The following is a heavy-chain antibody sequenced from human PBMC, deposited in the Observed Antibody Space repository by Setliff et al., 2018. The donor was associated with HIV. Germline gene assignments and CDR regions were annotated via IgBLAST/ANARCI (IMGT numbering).Heavy chain of an antibody. CDR2: IYTSGST. J-gene: IGHJ4*02. CDR3: ARGYSSGWYSGEN. CDR1: GGSISSGSYY. D-gene: IGHD6-19*01. Sequence: SETLSLTCTVSGGSISSGSYYWSWIRQPAGKGLEWIGRIYTSGSTNYNPSLKSRVTISVDTSKNQFSLKLSSVTAADTAVYYCARGYSSGWYSGENWGQGTLVTVSS. V-gene: IGHV4-61*02.